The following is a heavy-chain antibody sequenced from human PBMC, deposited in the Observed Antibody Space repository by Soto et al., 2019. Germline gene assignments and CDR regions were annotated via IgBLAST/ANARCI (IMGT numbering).Heavy chain of an antibody. J-gene: IGHJ4*02. Sequence: PSETLSLTCTVSGGSISSDDYYWSWIRQHPGKGLEWIGYIYYSGSTYYNPSLKSRVTISVDTSKNQFSLKLSSVTAADTAVYYCARGLLRTPPGYCGQGTLVTVPS. CDR3: ARGLLRTPPGY. CDR1: GGSISSDDYY. CDR2: IYYSGST. D-gene: IGHD5-12*01. V-gene: IGHV4-31*03.